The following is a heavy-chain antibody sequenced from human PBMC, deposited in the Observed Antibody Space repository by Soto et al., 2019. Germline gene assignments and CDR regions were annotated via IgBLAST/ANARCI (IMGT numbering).Heavy chain of an antibody. Sequence: EVQVLESGGGLVQPGGSLRLSCGASGFTFSSYDMSWVRQAPGKGLEWVSGISGSGGTKYYADSVKGRFSISRDNSNNTLYLQMSSLSAEDTVNYYGAKANLTGSFNYFDYWGQGTLVTVAS. CDR1: GFTFSSYD. J-gene: IGHJ4*02. V-gene: IGHV3-23*01. D-gene: IGHD3-9*01. CDR2: ISGSGGTK. CDR3: AKANLTGSFNYFDY.